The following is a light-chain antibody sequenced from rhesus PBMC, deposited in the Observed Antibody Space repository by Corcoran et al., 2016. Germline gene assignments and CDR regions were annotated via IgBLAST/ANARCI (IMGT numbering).Light chain of an antibody. CDR3: QHSFGTPWT. J-gene: IGKJ1*01. CDR1: ENVNSY. CDR2: AAS. V-gene: IGKV1-74*01. Sequence: DIQMTQSPSSLSASVGDRVTISCRASENVNSYLYWYKQKLGKAPKLLIYAASTLQSGVPSRFSGSGCGTDYTFTISSLQPEGVATYCCQHSFGTPWTFGQGTKVKIK.